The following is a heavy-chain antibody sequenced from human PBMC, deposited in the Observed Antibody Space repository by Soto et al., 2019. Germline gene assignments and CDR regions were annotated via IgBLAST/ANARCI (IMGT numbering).Heavy chain of an antibody. Sequence: GGSLRLSCAASGFTFSDYYMSWIRQAPGKGLEWVSYISSSGSTIYYADSVKGRFTISRDNAKNSLYLQMNSLRAEDTAVYYCARDFRDIVVVPAAIESDYYYYYYMDVWGKGTTVTVSS. D-gene: IGHD2-2*01. CDR2: ISSSGSTI. CDR3: ARDFRDIVVVPAAIESDYYYYYYMDV. V-gene: IGHV3-11*01. CDR1: GFTFSDYY. J-gene: IGHJ6*03.